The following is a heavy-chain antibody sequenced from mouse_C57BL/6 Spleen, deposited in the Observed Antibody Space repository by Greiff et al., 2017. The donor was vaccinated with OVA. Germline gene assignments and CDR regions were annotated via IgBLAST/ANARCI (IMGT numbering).Heavy chain of an antibody. V-gene: IGHV2-2*01. CDR1: GFSLTSYG. Sequence: QVQLQQSGPGLVQPSQSLSITCTVSGFSLTSYGVHWVRQSPGKGLEWLGVIWSGGSTDYNAAFISRLSISKDNSKSQVFFKMNSLQADDTAIYYCARMELFYAMDYWGQGTSVTVSS. CDR2: IWSGGST. J-gene: IGHJ4*01. CDR3: ARMELFYAMDY.